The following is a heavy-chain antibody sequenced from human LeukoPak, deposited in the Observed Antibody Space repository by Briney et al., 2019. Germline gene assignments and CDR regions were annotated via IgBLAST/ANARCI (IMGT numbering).Heavy chain of an antibody. V-gene: IGHV1-18*01. CDR3: ARDLKRGYSSGRYSWGTGSSNDY. J-gene: IGHJ4*02. CDR1: GYTFTSYD. CDR2: ISGYNGNT. Sequence: GASVKVSCKASGYTFTSYDFSWVRQAPGQGLEWMGWISGYNGNTNYAQKLQGRVTMATDTSTSTAYMELRSLRSDDTAVYYCARDLKRGYSSGRYSWGTGSSNDYWGQGTLVTVFS. D-gene: IGHD6-19*01.